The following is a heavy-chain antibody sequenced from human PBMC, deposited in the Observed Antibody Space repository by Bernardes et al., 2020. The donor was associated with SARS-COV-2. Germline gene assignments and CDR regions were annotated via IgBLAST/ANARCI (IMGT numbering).Heavy chain of an antibody. D-gene: IGHD3-10*01. Sequence: GGALKISCAVSGFTVSNNYMSWVRQAPGTGLDWVSVMYSVGSTSYADSVKGRFTISRDNSKNTVDLLMNDLRAEDTAVYYCARLDFITRRDYWGQGTLVTVSS. V-gene: IGHV3-66*01. CDR1: GFTVSNNY. CDR3: ARLDFITRRDY. CDR2: MYSVGST. J-gene: IGHJ4*02.